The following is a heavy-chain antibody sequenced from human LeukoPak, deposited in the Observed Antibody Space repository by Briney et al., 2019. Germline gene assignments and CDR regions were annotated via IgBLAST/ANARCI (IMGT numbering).Heavy chain of an antibody. CDR2: ISWNSGSI. V-gene: IGHV3-9*01. J-gene: IGHJ5*02. D-gene: IGHD1-26*01. CDR3: AKGSGSYLPNWFDH. CDR1: GFTFDDYA. Sequence: GGSLRLSCAASGFTFDDYAMRWVRHAPGKGLEWVSGISWNSGSIMYADSVKGRFTISRYNAKNSLYLQMNSLRAEDTALYYCAKGSGSYLPNWFDHWGQGTLVTVSS.